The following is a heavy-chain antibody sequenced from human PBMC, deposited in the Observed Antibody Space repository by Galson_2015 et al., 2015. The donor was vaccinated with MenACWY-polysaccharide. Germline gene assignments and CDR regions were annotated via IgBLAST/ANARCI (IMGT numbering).Heavy chain of an antibody. J-gene: IGHJ4*02. CDR2: MHPNSGNT. CDR1: GYKFSSYD. D-gene: IGHD2-21*01. Sequence: SVKVSCKASGYKFSSYDINWVRQASGQGLEWMGWMHPNSGNTGYAQRFQGRVAMTRDTATSTAYMELRMLGYDDTAVYYCTRIIARRHTFVDSWGQGPLVSVS. V-gene: IGHV1-8*01. CDR3: TRIIARRHTFVDS.